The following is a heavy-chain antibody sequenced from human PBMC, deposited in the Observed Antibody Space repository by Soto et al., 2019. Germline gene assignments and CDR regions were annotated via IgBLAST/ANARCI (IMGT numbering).Heavy chain of an antibody. CDR2: INPSGGST. CDR1: GYTFTSYY. CDR3: ARGDREQWLVQSVDY. V-gene: IGHV1-46*03. D-gene: IGHD6-19*01. J-gene: IGHJ4*02. Sequence: QVQLVQSGAEVKKPGAPVKVSCKASGYTFTSYYMHWVRQAPGQGLEWMGIINPSGGSTSYAQKFQGRVTMTRDTSTSTVYMELSSLRSEDTAVYYCARGDREQWLVQSVDYWGQGTLVTVSS.